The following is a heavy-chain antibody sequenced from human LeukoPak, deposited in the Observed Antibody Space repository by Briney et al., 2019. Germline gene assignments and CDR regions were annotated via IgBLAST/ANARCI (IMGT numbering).Heavy chain of an antibody. CDR1: GYTFTGYY. Sequence: ASVKVSCKASGYTFTGYYMHWVRQAPGQGLEWMGWINPNSGGTNYAQKFQGRVTMTRDTSISTAYMELSRLRSDDTAVYYFARDRSGDYLFDWFDPWGQGTLVTVSS. J-gene: IGHJ5*02. D-gene: IGHD4-17*01. V-gene: IGHV1-2*02. CDR2: INPNSGGT. CDR3: ARDRSGDYLFDWFDP.